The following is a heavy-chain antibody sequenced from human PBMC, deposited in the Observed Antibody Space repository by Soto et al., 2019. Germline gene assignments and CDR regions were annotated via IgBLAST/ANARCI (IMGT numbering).Heavy chain of an antibody. CDR2: IGTAGDT. V-gene: IGHV3-13*04. D-gene: IGHD3-22*01. J-gene: IGHJ4*02. CDR3: ARAIGPTLFDY. Sequence: GGSLRLSCSASGFTFSSYDMHWVRQGPGKGLEWVSAIGTAGDTNYAGSVKGRFTISRENAKNSLYLQMNSLRAGDTAIYFCARAIGPTLFDYWGQGTLVTSPQ. CDR1: GFTFSSYD.